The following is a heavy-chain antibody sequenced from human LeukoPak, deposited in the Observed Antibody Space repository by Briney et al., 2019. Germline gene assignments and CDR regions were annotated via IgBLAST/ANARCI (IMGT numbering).Heavy chain of an antibody. CDR1: GGSISSYY. J-gene: IGHJ2*01. Sequence: SETLSLTCTVSGGSISSYYWSWIRQPPGKGLEWIGYIYYSGSTNYNPSLKSRVTISVDTSKNQFSLKLGSVTAADTAVYYCARRDGDYRSWYFDLWGRGTLVTVSS. D-gene: IGHD4-17*01. CDR2: IYYSGST. V-gene: IGHV4-59*08. CDR3: ARRDGDYRSWYFDL.